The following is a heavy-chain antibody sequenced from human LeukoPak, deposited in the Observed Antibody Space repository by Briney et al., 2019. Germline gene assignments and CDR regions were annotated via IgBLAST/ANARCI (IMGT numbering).Heavy chain of an antibody. V-gene: IGHV3-30*02. D-gene: IGHD3-10*01. CDR2: IRYDGSNK. J-gene: IGHJ3*02. CDR1: GFTFSSYG. CDR3: AKARVRGRGGYAFDI. Sequence: PGGSLRLSCAASGFTFSSYGMHWVRQAPGKGLEWVAFIRYDGSNKYYADSVKGRFTISRDNSKNTLYLQMNSLRAEDTAVYYCAKARVRGRGGYAFDIWGQGTMVTVSS.